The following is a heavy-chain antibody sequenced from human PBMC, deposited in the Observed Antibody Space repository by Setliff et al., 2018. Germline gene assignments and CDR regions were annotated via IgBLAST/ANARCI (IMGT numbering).Heavy chain of an antibody. CDR3: ARGDCGGDCYSEYYFDY. Sequence: PSETLSLTCTVSGGSISSGGYYWSWIRQHPGKGLEWIGYIYYSGSTYYNPSLKSRVTISVDTSKNQFSLKLSSVTAADTAVYYCARGDCGGDCYSEYYFDYWGQGTLVTVSS. V-gene: IGHV4-31*03. J-gene: IGHJ4*02. D-gene: IGHD2-21*02. CDR1: GGSISSGGYY. CDR2: IYYSGST.